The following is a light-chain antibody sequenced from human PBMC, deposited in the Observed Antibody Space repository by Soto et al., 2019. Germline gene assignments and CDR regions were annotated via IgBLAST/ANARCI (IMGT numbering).Light chain of an antibody. CDR3: AAGDDRLSGPV. J-gene: IGLJ2*01. CDR1: SSNIESNY. Sequence: QSVLTQPPSASGTPGQRVTISCSGGSSNIESNYVYWYQQLPGTAPKLLIYRNDQRPSGVPDRFSGSKSGTSASLAISGLRSEDEADYYCAAGDDRLSGPVFGGGTKVTVL. V-gene: IGLV1-47*01. CDR2: RND.